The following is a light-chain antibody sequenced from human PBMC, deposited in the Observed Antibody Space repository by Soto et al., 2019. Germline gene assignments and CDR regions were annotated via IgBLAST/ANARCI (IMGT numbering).Light chain of an antibody. CDR1: QRVSSN. J-gene: IGKJ4*01. Sequence: EIVLTQSPGTLSLSPGERATLSCRASQRVSSNLAWYQQKPGQAPRLLIYGASTRATGIPDRFSGTGSGTDFILTISKLEPEDFAVYYCQQYGSSPLTFGGGTKVDIK. CDR3: QQYGSSPLT. V-gene: IGKV3-20*01. CDR2: GAS.